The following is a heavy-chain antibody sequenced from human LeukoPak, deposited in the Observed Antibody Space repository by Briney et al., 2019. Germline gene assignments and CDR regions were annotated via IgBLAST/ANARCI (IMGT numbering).Heavy chain of an antibody. Sequence: GGSLRLSCAASGFTFSSHGMQWVRQAPGKGPEWVAVISYDGSTKYYADSVKGRFTISKDNSKSTLYLQMNSLRAEDTAVYYCAKESGSRSYGAYFPHWGQGTLVTVSS. J-gene: IGHJ1*01. CDR2: ISYDGSTK. CDR3: AKESGSRSYGAYFPH. CDR1: GFTFSSHG. V-gene: IGHV3-30*18. D-gene: IGHD6-13*01.